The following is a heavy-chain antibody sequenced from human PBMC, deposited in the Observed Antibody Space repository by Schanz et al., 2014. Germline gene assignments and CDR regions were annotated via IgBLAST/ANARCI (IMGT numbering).Heavy chain of an antibody. J-gene: IGHJ4*02. V-gene: IGHV3-11*01. CDR3: ARAFGGYDTAGGLDY. CDR2: IISTGGTI. CDR1: GFTFSSYY. D-gene: IGHD5-12*01. Sequence: PGGSLRLSCAASGFTFSSYYMSWIRQAPGKGLEWVSSIISTGGTIYYVDSVRGRFTISRDNSKNTLYLQMNSLRSDDTAVYYCARAFGGYDTAGGLDYWGQGTLVTVSS.